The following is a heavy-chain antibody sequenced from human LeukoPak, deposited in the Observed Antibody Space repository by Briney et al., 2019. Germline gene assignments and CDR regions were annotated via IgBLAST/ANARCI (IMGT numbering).Heavy chain of an antibody. CDR2: ISYDGSNK. D-gene: IGHD6-19*01. V-gene: IGHV3-30*18. CDR1: GFTFSSYG. J-gene: IGHJ6*02. CDR3: AKRAEAVAGYYGMDV. Sequence: PGGSLRLSCAASGFTFSSYGIHWVRQAPGKGLEWVAFISYDGSNKYYADSVKGRFTISRDNSKNTLYLQMNSLRAEDTAVYYCAKRAEAVAGYYGMDVWGQGTTVTVS.